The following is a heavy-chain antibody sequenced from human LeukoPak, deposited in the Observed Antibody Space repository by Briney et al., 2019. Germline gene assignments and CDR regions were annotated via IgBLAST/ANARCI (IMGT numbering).Heavy chain of an antibody. V-gene: IGHV1-8*02. CDR2: MNPNSGNT. CDR1: GYTFTSYD. D-gene: IGHD2-15*01. CDR3: ARESGTRLGYCSGGSCYKLGGDAFDI. Sequence: ASVKVSCKASGYTFTSYDINWVRQATGQGLEWMGWMNPNSGNTGYAQKFQGRVTMTRNTSISTAYMELSSLRSEDTAVYYCARESGTRLGYCSGGSCYKLGGDAFDIWGQGTMVTVSS. J-gene: IGHJ3*02.